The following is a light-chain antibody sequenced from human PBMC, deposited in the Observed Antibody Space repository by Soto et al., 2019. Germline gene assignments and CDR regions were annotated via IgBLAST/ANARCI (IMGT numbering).Light chain of an antibody. J-gene: IGKJ3*01. CDR3: QQSYSAPQVT. Sequence: IPMTQSPSSLSASVGDRVTITCRASQSISIYLNWYQQSPGKAPKLLIFSASSLQSGVPSRFTGSRSGTNFSLTISSLQPEDFATYYCQQSYSAPQVTFGPGTKVDMK. CDR1: QSISIY. V-gene: IGKV1-39*01. CDR2: SAS.